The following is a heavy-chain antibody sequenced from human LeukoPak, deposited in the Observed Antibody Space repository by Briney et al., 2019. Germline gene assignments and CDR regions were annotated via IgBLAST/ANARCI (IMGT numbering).Heavy chain of an antibody. D-gene: IGHD3-22*01. CDR2: IGTGGDT. CDR3: ARGPRYGSSDYPNYGMDV. CDR1: GFTFSRYD. V-gene: IGHV3-13*01. J-gene: IGHJ6*02. Sequence: GGSLRLSCAASGFTFSRYDMHWVRQPIGKGLEWVSAIGTGGDTYYLDSVKGRFTISKENAKSSLYLQMNSLRAGDTAVYYCARGPRYGSSDYPNYGMDVWGQGTTVTVSS.